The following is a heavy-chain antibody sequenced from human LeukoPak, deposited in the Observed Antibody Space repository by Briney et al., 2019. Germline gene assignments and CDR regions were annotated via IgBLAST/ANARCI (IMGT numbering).Heavy chain of an antibody. V-gene: IGHV1-2*02. CDR2: INPNSGGT. CDR3: ARDFGEWELRRNFDY. D-gene: IGHD1-26*01. J-gene: IGHJ4*02. Sequence: EASVTVSCKASGYTFTDYYMHWVRQAPGQGLEWMGWINPNSGGTNYAQKFQGRVTMTRDTSISTAYMELSRLRSDDTAVYYCARDFGEWELRRNFDYWGQGTLVTVSS. CDR1: GYTFTDYY.